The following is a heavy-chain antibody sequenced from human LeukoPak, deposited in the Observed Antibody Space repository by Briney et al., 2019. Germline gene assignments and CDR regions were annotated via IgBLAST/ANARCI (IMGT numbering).Heavy chain of an antibody. CDR3: ARGGGYCSSTSCYFDY. D-gene: IGHD2-2*01. J-gene: IGHJ4*02. CDR2: INHSGST. CDR1: GGSFSGYY. V-gene: IGHV4-34*01. Sequence: SETLSLTCAVYGGSFSGYYWSWIRQPPGKGLEWIGEINHSGSTNYNTSLKSRVPISVDTSKNQFSLKLSSVTAADTAVYYCARGGGYCSSTSCYFDYWGQGTLVTVSS.